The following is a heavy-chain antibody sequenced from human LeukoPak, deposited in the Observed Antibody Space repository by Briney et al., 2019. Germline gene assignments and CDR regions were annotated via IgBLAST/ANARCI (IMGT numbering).Heavy chain of an antibody. V-gene: IGHV1-2*02. CDR3: AREAYYYGSGSYYSPPYYYGMDV. CDR2: INPNSGGT. CDR1: GYTFTGYY. Sequence: ASVKVSCKASGYTFTGYYMHWVRQAPGQGLEWMGWINPNSGGTNYAQKFQGRVTMTRDTSISTAYMELRSLRSDDTAVYYCAREAYYYGSGSYYSPPYYYGMDVWGQGTTVTVSS. J-gene: IGHJ6*02. D-gene: IGHD3-10*01.